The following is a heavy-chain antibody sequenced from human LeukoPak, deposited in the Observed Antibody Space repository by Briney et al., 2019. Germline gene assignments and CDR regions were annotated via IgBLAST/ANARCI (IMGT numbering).Heavy chain of an antibody. CDR3: ARGPALGDYQKFWFDP. J-gene: IGHJ5*02. CDR2: IYTTGKT. D-gene: IGHD4-17*01. CDR1: GGSISSQS. V-gene: IGHV4-4*08. Sequence: PSETLSLTCTVSGGSISSQSWDWIRQPPGKGLEWIGHIYTTGKTNYNPSLKSRVTISLDTSKNQFSLKLSSVTAADTAVYYCARGPALGDYQKFWFDPWGQGTLVTVSS.